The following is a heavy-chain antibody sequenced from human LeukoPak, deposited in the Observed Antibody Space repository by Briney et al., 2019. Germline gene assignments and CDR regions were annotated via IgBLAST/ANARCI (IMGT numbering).Heavy chain of an antibody. D-gene: IGHD3-22*01. J-gene: IGHJ4*02. Sequence: GGSLRLSCAASGFTFSSYAMHWVRQAPGKGLEWVAVISYDGSNKYYADSVKGRFTISGDNSKNTLYLQMNSLRAEDTAVYYCARARYYYDSSGLFDYWGQGTLVTVSS. CDR1: GFTFSSYA. V-gene: IGHV3-30-3*01. CDR2: ISYDGSNK. CDR3: ARARYYYDSSGLFDY.